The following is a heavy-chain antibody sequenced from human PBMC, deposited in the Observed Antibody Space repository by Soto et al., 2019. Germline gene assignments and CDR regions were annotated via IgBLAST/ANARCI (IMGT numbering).Heavy chain of an antibody. Sequence: AASVKVSCKASGGTFSSYAISWVRQAPGQGLEWMGGIIPIFGTANYAQKFQGRVTITADESTSTAYMELSSLRSEDTAVYYCAGFLQWDYYYYGMDVWGQGTTVTV. CDR2: IIPIFGTA. D-gene: IGHD1-1*01. CDR1: GGTFSSYA. V-gene: IGHV1-69*13. J-gene: IGHJ6*02. CDR3: AGFLQWDYYYYGMDV.